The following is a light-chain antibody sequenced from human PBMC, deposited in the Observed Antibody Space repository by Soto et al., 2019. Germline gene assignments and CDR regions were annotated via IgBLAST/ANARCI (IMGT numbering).Light chain of an antibody. CDR1: QTVATF. V-gene: IGKV1-39*01. J-gene: IGKJ2*01. CDR3: QQSLSTPYT. CDR2: AAS. Sequence: DIQMTQSPASLSASIGDSVSISCRASQTVATFLNWSQQKPGKVPQLLIYAASTLQSGVPSRFSGSGSGTDFTLVIDSLQREDFGTYYCQQSLSTPYTFGQGTKVEIK.